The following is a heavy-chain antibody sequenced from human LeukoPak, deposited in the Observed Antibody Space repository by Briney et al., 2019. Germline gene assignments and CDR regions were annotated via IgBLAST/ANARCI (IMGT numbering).Heavy chain of an antibody. CDR2: IYHSGST. V-gene: IGHV4-59*01. CDR3: AREAPISDSGSYYKSLGY. Sequence: SETLSLTCTVSGGSMNTYYWSWIRQPPGKGLEWIGYIYHSGSTNYNPSLKSRVTMSVDTSKNQFSLKLSSVTAADTAVYYCAREAPISDSGSYYKSLGYWGQGVLVTVSS. D-gene: IGHD3-10*01. CDR1: GGSMNTYY. J-gene: IGHJ4*02.